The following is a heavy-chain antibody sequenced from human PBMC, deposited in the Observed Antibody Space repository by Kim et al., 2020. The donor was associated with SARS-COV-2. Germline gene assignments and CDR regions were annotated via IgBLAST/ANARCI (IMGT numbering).Heavy chain of an antibody. CDR1: GFTFSNYG. J-gene: IGHJ6*02. Sequence: GGSLRLSCAASGFTFSNYGMHWVRQAPGKGLEWVTLIWYDGSNKYYADSVKGRFTISRDSSKNTLYLQMNSLRAEDTAVYYCAKGDRANYYVMDVWGQGTTVTVSS. CDR3: AKGDRANYYVMDV. V-gene: IGHV3-33*06. CDR2: IWYDGSNK.